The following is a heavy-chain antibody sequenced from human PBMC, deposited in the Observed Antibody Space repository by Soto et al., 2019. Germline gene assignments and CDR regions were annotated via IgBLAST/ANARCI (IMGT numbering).Heavy chain of an antibody. CDR1: GYTFTSYA. Sequence: QVQLVQSGAEEKKPGASVKVSCKASGYTFTSYAIHWVRQAPGQRLEWMGWINAGNGNTKYSQKFQGRITITRDTSASTAYMELSSLKSEDTAVYYCARGDWWLFDYWGQGTLVTVSS. CDR2: INAGNGNT. CDR3: ARGDWWLFDY. D-gene: IGHD2-8*02. V-gene: IGHV1-3*05. J-gene: IGHJ4*02.